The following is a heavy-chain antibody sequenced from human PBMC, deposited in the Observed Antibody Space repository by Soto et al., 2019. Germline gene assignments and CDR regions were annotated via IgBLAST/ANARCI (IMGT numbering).Heavy chain of an antibody. V-gene: IGHV3-23*01. J-gene: IGHJ6*03. CDR3: AAHLDPYYYYYMDV. CDR2: ISGSGGST. Sequence: GGSLRLSCAASGFTFSSYAMSWVRQAPGKGLEWVSAISGSGGSTYYADSVKGRFTISRDNSKNTLYLQMNSLRAEDTAVYYCAAHLDPYYYYYMDVWGKGTTVTVSS. CDR1: GFTFSSYA.